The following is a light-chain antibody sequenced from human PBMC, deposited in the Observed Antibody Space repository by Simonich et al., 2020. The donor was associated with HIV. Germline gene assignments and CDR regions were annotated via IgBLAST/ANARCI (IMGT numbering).Light chain of an antibody. V-gene: IGLV2-14*03. CDR2: DVS. Sequence: QSALTQPASVSGSPGQSITISCTGTSSDIGGYNYVSWYQFHPGKAPQLIIYDVSKRPSGVSNRFSGSKSGNTASLTISGLQAEDEADYYCSSYTFSTTLVFGGGTKLTVL. J-gene: IGLJ3*02. CDR1: SSDIGGYNY. CDR3: SSYTFSTTLV.